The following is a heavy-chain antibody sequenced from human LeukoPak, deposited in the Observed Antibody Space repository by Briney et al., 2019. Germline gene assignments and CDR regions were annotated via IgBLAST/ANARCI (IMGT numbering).Heavy chain of an antibody. CDR1: GFTFSRYW. CDR2: IWYDGSNK. V-gene: IGHV3-33*08. Sequence: PGGSLRLSCAASGFTFSRYWMHWVRQAPGKGLEWVAVIWYDGSNKYYADSVKGRFTVSRDNSKNTLYLQMNSLRAEDTAVYYCARDYDFWGNNWFDPWGQGTLVTVSS. CDR3: ARDYDFWGNNWFDP. J-gene: IGHJ5*02. D-gene: IGHD3/OR15-3a*01.